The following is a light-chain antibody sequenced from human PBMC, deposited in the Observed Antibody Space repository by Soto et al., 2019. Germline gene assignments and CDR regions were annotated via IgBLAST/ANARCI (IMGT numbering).Light chain of an antibody. V-gene: IGKV3-15*01. Sequence: VMTQSPATLSVSPGERATLSCRASQSVTRNLAWYQQKPGQAPRLLIYGASTRATGIPARFSGSGSGTEFTLTISSLQSEDSAVYYCQQYEHWYSFGQGSKLEI. CDR3: QQYEHWYS. CDR1: QSVTRN. CDR2: GAS. J-gene: IGKJ2*03.